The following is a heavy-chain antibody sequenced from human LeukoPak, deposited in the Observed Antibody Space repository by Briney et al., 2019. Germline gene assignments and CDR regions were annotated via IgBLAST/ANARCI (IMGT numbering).Heavy chain of an antibody. J-gene: IGHJ6*03. CDR1: GGSISSSSYY. D-gene: IGHD3-10*01. CDR2: INHSGST. V-gene: IGHV4-39*07. CDR3: ARLSGFGEFPYYYYYMDV. Sequence: SETLSLTCTVSGGSISSSSYYWSWIRQPPGKGLEWIGEINHSGSTNYNPSLKSRVTISVDTSKNQFSLKLSSVTAADTAVYYCARLSGFGEFPYYYYYMDVWGKGTTVTVSS.